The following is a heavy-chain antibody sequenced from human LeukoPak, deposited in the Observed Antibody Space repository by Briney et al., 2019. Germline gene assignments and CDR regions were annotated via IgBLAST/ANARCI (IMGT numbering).Heavy chain of an antibody. CDR1: GGSFSGYY. D-gene: IGHD3-22*01. J-gene: IGHJ3*02. CDR3: ARDYDSSGYYGHDAFDI. CDR2: INHSGST. Sequence: SETLSLTCAVYGGSFSGYYWSWIRQPPGKGLEWIGEINHSGSTNYNPSLKSRVTISVDTSKNQFSLKLSSVTAADTAVYYCARDYDSSGYYGHDAFDIWGQGTMVTVSS. V-gene: IGHV4-34*01.